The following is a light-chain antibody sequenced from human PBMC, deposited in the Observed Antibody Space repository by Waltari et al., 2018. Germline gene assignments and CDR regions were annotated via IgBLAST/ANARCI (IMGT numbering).Light chain of an antibody. CDR1: QNIYTY. V-gene: IGKV3-11*01. J-gene: IGKJ4*01. Sequence: EIVLTQSPATLSLSAGERATLPCRASQNIYTYLAWYQQKPGQAPRLLIHDASIRATGTPARFSGSGSGTDFTLTISSLEPEDFAVYYCQQRVNWPSLTFGGGTRVEIK. CDR3: QQRVNWPSLT. CDR2: DAS.